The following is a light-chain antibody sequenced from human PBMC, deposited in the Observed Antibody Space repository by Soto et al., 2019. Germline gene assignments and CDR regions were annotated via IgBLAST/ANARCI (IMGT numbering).Light chain of an antibody. Sequence: EIVLTQSPGTLSLSPGERATLSCRASQSVSSSYLAWYQQKPGQAPRLLIYGASSRATGIPDRFSGSGSGTDFTLTISRLEPEDFAVYYWQQYGRGVTFGGGPKVEIK. CDR1: QSVSSSY. V-gene: IGKV3-20*01. CDR2: GAS. CDR3: QQYGRGVT. J-gene: IGKJ4*01.